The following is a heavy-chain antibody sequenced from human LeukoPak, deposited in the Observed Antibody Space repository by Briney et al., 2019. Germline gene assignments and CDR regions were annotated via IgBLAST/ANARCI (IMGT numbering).Heavy chain of an antibody. CDR2: IYPGDSDT. J-gene: IGHJ4*02. CDR3: ARPKENTSPLVYY. D-gene: IGHD2-2*01. Sequence: GESLKISCKGSGYNFTSYWIGWVRQMPGEGLEWMGIIYPGDSDTRYSPSFQGQVTISADKSISTAFLQWSSLKASDTAMYYCARPKENTSPLVYYWGQGTLVTVPS. V-gene: IGHV5-51*01. CDR1: GYNFTSYW.